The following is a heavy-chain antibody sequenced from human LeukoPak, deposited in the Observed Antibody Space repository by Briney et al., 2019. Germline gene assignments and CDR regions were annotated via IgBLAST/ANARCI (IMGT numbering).Heavy chain of an antibody. CDR2: IKQDGTEK. J-gene: IGHJ3*02. CDR3: ARDRDYYGSVIYAYDAFDI. D-gene: IGHD3-10*01. Sequence: GGSLRLSCAVSGFTFSSYWMTWVRQAPGKGLEWVANIKQDGTEKNYVDSVKGRFTISRDNAKNSLHPQMNSLRAEDTAVYYCARDRDYYGSVIYAYDAFDIWGQGTMVTVSS. V-gene: IGHV3-7*03. CDR1: GFTFSSYW.